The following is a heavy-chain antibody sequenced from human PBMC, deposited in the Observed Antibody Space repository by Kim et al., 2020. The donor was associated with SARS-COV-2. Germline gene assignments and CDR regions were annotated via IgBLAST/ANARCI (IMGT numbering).Heavy chain of an antibody. CDR2: IYYSGST. CDR3: ARRGIAVAGYFDY. V-gene: IGHV4-39*01. D-gene: IGHD6-19*01. Sequence: SETLSLTCTVSGGSISSSSYYWGWIRQPPGKGLEWIGSIYYSGSTYYNPSLKSRVTISVDTSKNQFSLKLSSVTAADTAVYYCARRGIAVAGYFDYWGQG. CDR1: GGSISSSSYY. J-gene: IGHJ4*02.